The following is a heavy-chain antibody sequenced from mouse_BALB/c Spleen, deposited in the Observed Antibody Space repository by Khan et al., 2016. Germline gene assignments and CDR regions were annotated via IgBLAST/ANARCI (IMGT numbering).Heavy chain of an antibody. V-gene: IGHV6-6*01. D-gene: IGHD2-10*01. CDR2: IRNKANNNAT. Sequence: EVKLEESGGGLVQPGGSMKLSCAASGFTFSDAWMDWVRQSPEKGLEWVAEIRNKANNNATYYAESVKGRFTISRDDSKSSVYLQMNSLRAEDAGIYYCTAYYGNFWFSYWGQGTLVTVSA. CDR1: GFTFSDAW. J-gene: IGHJ3*01. CDR3: TAYYGNFWFSY.